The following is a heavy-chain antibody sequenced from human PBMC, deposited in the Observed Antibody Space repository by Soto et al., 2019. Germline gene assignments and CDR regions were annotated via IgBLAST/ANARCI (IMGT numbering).Heavy chain of an antibody. CDR3: ARDSRSIAVAGNGYFQH. CDR2: ISAYNGNT. D-gene: IGHD6-19*01. J-gene: IGHJ1*01. V-gene: IGHV1-18*01. Sequence: ASVKVSCKASGYTFTSYGISWVRQAPGKGLEWMGWISAYNGNTNYAQKLQGRVTMTTDTSTSTAYMELRSLRSDDTAVYYCARDSRSIAVAGNGYFQHWGQGTLVTVSS. CDR1: GYTFTSYG.